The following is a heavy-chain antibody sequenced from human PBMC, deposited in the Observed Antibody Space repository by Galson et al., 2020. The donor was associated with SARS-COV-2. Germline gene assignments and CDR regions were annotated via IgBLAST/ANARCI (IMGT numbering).Heavy chain of an antibody. CDR2: MNPNSGNT. J-gene: IGHJ5*02. V-gene: IGHV1-8*01. CDR1: RYTFPTHD. Sequence: ASVTVSCQASRYTFPTHDPNRVRQATGQRLEWMGWMNPNSGNTGYAQKFQGRVTMTRDTSISTAYMELSSLTFEDTAVYYCATYSGSSMRGVDPWGQGTLVTVSS. D-gene: IGHD6-13*01. CDR3: ATYSGSSMRGVDP.